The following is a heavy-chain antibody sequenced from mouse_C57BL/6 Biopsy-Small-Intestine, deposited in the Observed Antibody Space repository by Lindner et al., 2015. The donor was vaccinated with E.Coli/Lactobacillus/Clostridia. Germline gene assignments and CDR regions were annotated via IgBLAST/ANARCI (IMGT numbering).Heavy chain of an antibody. Sequence: SVKVSCKTSGYPFETYGLSWLRQAPGQRPEWMGWINPYKLKTNYAPNFQDRVTITTDTPTSTAYMELRSLTSDDTAVYYCARVAIGTYCGGDCFPVDYWGQGTLVTVSS. CDR3: ARVAIGTYCGGDCFPVDY. CDR2: INPYKLKT. CDR1: GYPFETYG. V-gene: IGHV14-2*02. J-gene: IGHJ4*01. D-gene: IGHD2-13*01.